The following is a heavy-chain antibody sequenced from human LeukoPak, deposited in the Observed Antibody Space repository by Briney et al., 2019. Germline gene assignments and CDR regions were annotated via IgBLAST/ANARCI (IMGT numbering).Heavy chain of an antibody. Sequence: GSSVKVSCKASGGTFSSYAISWVRQAPGQGLEWMGGIIPIFGTANYAQKFQGRVTITADESTSTVYMELSSLRSGDTAVYYCARGPRITMVRGGQWYYYMDVWGKGTTVTISS. J-gene: IGHJ6*03. CDR2: IIPIFGTA. D-gene: IGHD3-10*01. V-gene: IGHV1-69*01. CDR1: GGTFSSYA. CDR3: ARGPRITMVRGGQWYYYMDV.